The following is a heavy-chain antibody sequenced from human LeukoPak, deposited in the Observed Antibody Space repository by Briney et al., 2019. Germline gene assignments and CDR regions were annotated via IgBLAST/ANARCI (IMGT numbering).Heavy chain of an antibody. CDR1: GGSISSGSYY. V-gene: IGHV4-61*02. Sequence: SETLSLTCTVSGGSISSGSYYWSWIRQPAGKGLEWIGRIYTSGSTNYNPSLKSRVTISVDTSKNQFSLKLSSVTAADTAVYYCARERGSVPAAAEGDFDYWGQGTLVTVSS. J-gene: IGHJ4*02. CDR3: ARERGSVPAAAEGDFDY. D-gene: IGHD2-2*01. CDR2: IYTSGST.